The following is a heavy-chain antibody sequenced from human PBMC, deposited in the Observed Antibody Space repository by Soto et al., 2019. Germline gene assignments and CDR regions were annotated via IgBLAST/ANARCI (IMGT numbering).Heavy chain of an antibody. CDR2: IIPIFGTA. CDR1: GGTFSSYA. V-gene: IGHV1-69*06. J-gene: IGHJ6*02. CDR3: ARSRGYNGGYYGMDV. D-gene: IGHD1-20*01. Sequence: SVKVSCKASGGTFSSYAISWVRQARGQGLEWMGGIIPIFGTANYAQKFQGRVTITADKSTSTAYMELSSLRSEDTAVYYCARSRGYNGGYYGMDVWGQGTTVTVSS.